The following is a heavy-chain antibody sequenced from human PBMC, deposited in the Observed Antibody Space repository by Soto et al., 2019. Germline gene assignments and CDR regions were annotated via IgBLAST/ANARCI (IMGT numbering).Heavy chain of an antibody. Sequence: QVQLVQSGAEVKKPGSSVKVSCTASGGAFRNYAVIWVRQAPGQGLEWMGAVMPTFGAGVYAQKFQGRLTIFADESTNTAYLNVRSLTFEDAAIYYCAASRGFYEAMDAWGQGTTLTVSS. V-gene: IGHV1-69*01. CDR2: VMPTFGAG. D-gene: IGHD3-22*01. CDR1: GGAFRNYA. J-gene: IGHJ6*02. CDR3: AASRGFYEAMDA.